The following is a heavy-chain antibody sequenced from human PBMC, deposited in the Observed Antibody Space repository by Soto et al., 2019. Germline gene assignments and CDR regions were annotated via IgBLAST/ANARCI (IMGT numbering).Heavy chain of an antibody. CDR3: ARGLPYPQQPPLGWFDP. V-gene: IGHV1-69*01. CDR1: GGTFSSYA. Sequence: QVQLVQSGAEVQKPGSSVKVSCKASGGTFSSYAISWVRQAPGQGLEWMGGIIPIFGTANYAQKFQGRVTIAADESTSTAYMELSSLRSEDTAVYYWARGLPYPQQPPLGWFDPWGQGTLVTVSS. D-gene: IGHD6-13*01. CDR2: IIPIFGTA. J-gene: IGHJ5*02.